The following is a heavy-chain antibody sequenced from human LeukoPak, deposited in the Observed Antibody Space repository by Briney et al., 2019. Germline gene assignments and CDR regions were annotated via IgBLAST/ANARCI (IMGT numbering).Heavy chain of an antibody. CDR1: GFTFSSYA. CDR2: ISGSGDST. J-gene: IGHJ4*02. D-gene: IGHD6-6*01. CDR3: AIVSFGIGARY. Sequence: GGSLRLSCAASGFTFSSYAMSWVRQAPGKGLEWVSAISGSGDSTYYADSVKGRFTISRDNPKNTLYLQLNSLRGEDTAAYYCAIVSFGIGARYWGQGTLVTVSS. V-gene: IGHV3-23*01.